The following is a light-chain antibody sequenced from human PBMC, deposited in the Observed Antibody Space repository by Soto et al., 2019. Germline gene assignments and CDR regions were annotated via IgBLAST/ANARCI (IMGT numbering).Light chain of an antibody. Sequence: EILLTQSPVTLSLSPGQRATLSCRASQSISTYLAWYQVKPGQAPRLLIYDASSRATGIPARFSGSGSGPDFTLTISRLEPEDFVVYYCHQYGTSPWTFGQGTKVDIK. CDR3: HQYGTSPWT. CDR2: DAS. V-gene: IGKV3-11*01. CDR1: QSISTY. J-gene: IGKJ1*01.